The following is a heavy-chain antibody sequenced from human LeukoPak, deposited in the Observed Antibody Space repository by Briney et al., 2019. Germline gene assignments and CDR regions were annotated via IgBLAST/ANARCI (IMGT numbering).Heavy chain of an antibody. CDR3: ARWRSRGYSYGYPRNAFDI. CDR1: GGSISSYY. J-gene: IGHJ3*02. V-gene: IGHV4-59*08. D-gene: IGHD5-18*01. CDR2: IYYSGST. Sequence: SETLSLTCTVSGGSISSYYWSWIRQPPGKGLEWIGYIYYSGSTNYNPSLKSRVTISVDTSKNQFSLKLSSVTAADTAVYYCARWRSRGYSYGYPRNAFDIWGQGTMVTVSS.